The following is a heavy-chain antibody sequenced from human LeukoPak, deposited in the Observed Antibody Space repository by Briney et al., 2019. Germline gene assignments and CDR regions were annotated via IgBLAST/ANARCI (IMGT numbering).Heavy chain of an antibody. CDR2: IYSIGTT. D-gene: IGHD4/OR15-4a*01. CDR3: ARDRDYGGFDY. J-gene: IGHJ4*02. V-gene: IGHV3-53*01. Sequence: GXXLRLSCAASGFAVSSNFMSWVRQAPGKGLEWVSVIYSIGTTYYSDSVKGRFTISRDNTRNTLYLQMNSLRAEDTAVCYCARDRDYGGFDYWGQGTLVTVSS. CDR1: GFAVSSNF.